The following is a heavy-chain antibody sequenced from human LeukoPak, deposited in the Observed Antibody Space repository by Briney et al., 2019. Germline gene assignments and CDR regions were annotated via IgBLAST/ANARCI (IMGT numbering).Heavy chain of an antibody. CDR2: ITGSGGDT. CDR3: AKGSWVTMVRGIMTNYFDY. J-gene: IGHJ4*02. V-gene: IGHV3-23*01. D-gene: IGHD3-10*01. Sequence: PGGSLRLSCAASGFTFNNYAMSWVRQAPGKGLEWVSAITGSGGDTYHADSVKGRFTISRENSKNTLYLHMNSLRAEDTAVYYCAKGSWVTMVRGIMTNYFDYWGQGTLVTVSS. CDR1: GFTFNNYA.